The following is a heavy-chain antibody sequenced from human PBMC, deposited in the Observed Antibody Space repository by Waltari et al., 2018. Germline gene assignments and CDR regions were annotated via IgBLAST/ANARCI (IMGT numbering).Heavy chain of an antibody. V-gene: IGHV1-69*05. CDR2: IIPIFGTA. J-gene: IGHJ4*02. Sequence: QVQLVQSGAEVKKPGSSVKVSCKASGGTFSSYAISWVRQAPGQGLEWMGGIIPIFGTANYAQKFQGRVTMTRNTSISTAYMELSSLRSEDTAVYYCAGAPGDGYNYPNDYWGQGTLVTVSS. CDR1: GGTFSSYA. D-gene: IGHD5-12*01. CDR3: AGAPGDGYNYPNDY.